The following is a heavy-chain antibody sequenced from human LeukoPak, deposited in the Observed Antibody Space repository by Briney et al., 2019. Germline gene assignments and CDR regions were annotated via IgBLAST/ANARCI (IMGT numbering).Heavy chain of an antibody. CDR1: GFTFSGSA. Sequence: GGSLTLSCAASGFTFSGSAMYWVRQASGKGLEWVGHIRSKTNSYATIYAASVKGRFTISKDDSKNTAYLQMNSLKTEDTAVYYCTRLHLGWGQGTLVTVSS. D-gene: IGHD1-26*01. V-gene: IGHV3-73*01. CDR2: IRSKTNSYAT. J-gene: IGHJ4*02. CDR3: TRLHLG.